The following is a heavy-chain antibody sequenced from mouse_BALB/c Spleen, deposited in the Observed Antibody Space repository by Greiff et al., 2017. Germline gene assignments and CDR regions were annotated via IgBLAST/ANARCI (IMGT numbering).Heavy chain of an antibody. J-gene: IGHJ4*01. CDR3: VITTPYAMDY. CDR2: IRSKSNNYAT. CDR1: GFTFNTYA. Sequence: EVQLQQSGGGLVQPKGSLKLSCAASGFTFNTYAMNWVRQAPGKGLEWVARIRSKSNNYATYYADSVKDRFTISRDDSQSMLYLQMNNLKTEDTAMYYCVITTPYAMDYWGQGTSVTVSS. V-gene: IGHV10-1*02. D-gene: IGHD1-1*01.